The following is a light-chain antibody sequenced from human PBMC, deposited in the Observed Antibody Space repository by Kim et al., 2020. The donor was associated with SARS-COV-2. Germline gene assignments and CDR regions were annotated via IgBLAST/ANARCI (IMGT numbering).Light chain of an antibody. CDR1: QVVGTS. CDR2: GAS. V-gene: IGKV3-11*01. CDR3: QQRNNLPLT. Sequence: SLYPEERASLSGRASQVVGTSLAWYQQRPGQAPRLLIYGASKATDSPARFSGSGSGTDFTLTISSLEPEDFAVYYCQQRNNLPLTFGQGTRLEIK. J-gene: IGKJ5*01.